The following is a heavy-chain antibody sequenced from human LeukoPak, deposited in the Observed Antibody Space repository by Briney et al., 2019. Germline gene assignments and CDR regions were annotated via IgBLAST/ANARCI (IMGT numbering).Heavy chain of an antibody. CDR1: GFTFSSYA. D-gene: IGHD4-23*01. CDR2: IGGSGDST. Sequence: GGSLRLSCAASGFTFSSYAMSWVRQAPGRGLEWVSAIGGSGDSTYYADSVKGRFTISRDNSKNTLYLQMNSLRADDTAVYYCAKDDYGGNPGAFDIRGQGTMVTVSS. CDR3: AKDDYGGNPGAFDI. V-gene: IGHV3-23*01. J-gene: IGHJ3*02.